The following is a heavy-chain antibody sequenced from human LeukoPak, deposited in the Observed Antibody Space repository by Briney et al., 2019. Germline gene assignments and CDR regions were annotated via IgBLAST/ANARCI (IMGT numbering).Heavy chain of an antibody. CDR3: VRDRGSGSSQTHEFFEH. CDR2: IREDGGDI. D-gene: IGHD1-26*01. J-gene: IGHJ1*01. Sequence: GGSLRLSCAASGFTFTNYWMSWVRQAPGKGPEWVAMIREDGGDIYYVGSVKGRFAISRDNAKNSLFLQMNSLRAEDTAVYYCVRDRGSGSSQTHEFFEHWGQGTLVTVSS. CDR1: GFTFTNYW. V-gene: IGHV3-7*01.